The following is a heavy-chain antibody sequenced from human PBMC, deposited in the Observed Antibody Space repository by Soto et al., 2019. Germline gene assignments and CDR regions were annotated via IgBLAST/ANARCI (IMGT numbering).Heavy chain of an antibody. J-gene: IGHJ4*02. D-gene: IGHD1-26*01. CDR1: GLTFGSNA. CDR2: ISGSVDST. V-gene: IGHV3-23*01. CDR3: ARRGSGSYYDY. Sequence: EVQLLESGGGLVQPGGSLNLSCAAPGLTFGSNARNWVRQAPGKGLEWVSVISGSVDSTYYADSGKGRFTISRDNSKNTLYLQMNSLRAEDTAVYYCARRGSGSYYDYWGQGTLVTVSS.